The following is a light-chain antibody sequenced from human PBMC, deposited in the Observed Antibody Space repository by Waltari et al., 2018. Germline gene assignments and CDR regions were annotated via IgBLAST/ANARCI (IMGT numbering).Light chain of an antibody. CDR3: SSYTSSSTRV. V-gene: IGLV2-14*03. Sequence: QSALTQPASVSGSPGQSITISCTGTSSDVGGSNYVSWYQQHPGKAPKLMIYDVSNRPSGVSNRFSGSKSGNTASLTIPGLQAEDEADYYCSSYTSSSTRVFGTGTKVTVL. CDR2: DVS. J-gene: IGLJ1*01. CDR1: SSDVGGSNY.